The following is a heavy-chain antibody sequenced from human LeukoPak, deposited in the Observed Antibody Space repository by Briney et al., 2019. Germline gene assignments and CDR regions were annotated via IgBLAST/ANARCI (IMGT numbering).Heavy chain of an antibody. J-gene: IGHJ4*02. CDR2: ITSDGRST. CDR1: GFTFSASA. CDR3: VRDLT. V-gene: IGHV3-64D*06. Sequence: GGSLRLSCSASGFTFSASAMHWVRQAPGKGPQFVSAITSDGRSTYYADPVKGRFTISRDNSENTLYLQMSSVRPEDTAVYYCVRDLTWGQGTLVTVSS. D-gene: IGHD4/OR15-4a*01.